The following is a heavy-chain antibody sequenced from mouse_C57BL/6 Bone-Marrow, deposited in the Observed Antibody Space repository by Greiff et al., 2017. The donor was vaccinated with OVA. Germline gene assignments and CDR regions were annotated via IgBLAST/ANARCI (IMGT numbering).Heavy chain of an antibody. CDR1: GYTFNDYE. J-gene: IGHJ1*03. CDR2: IDPETGGT. D-gene: IGHD1-1*01. V-gene: IGHV1-15*01. CDR3: TDYYGSSYWYFDV. Sequence: QVQLQQSGAELVRPGASVTLSCKASGYTFNDYEMHWVKQTPVHGLEWIGAIDPETGGTAYNQKFKGKAILTADKSSSTAYMELRSLTSEDSAVYYCTDYYGSSYWYFDVWGTGTTVTVSS.